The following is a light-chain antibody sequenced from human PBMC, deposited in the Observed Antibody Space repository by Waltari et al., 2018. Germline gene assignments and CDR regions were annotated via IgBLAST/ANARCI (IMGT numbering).Light chain of an antibody. CDR1: RSNGGSSS. Sequence: QSVLTQPPSASGTPGQWVSMSCSGYRSNGGSSSVYWYQQFPGAAPKLLIFNDNERPSGVPDRFSGSKSDTSASLAISGLRSEDEAHYYCAAWDESLSDVVFGGGTKLTVL. CDR3: AAWDESLSDVV. CDR2: NDN. J-gene: IGLJ2*01. V-gene: IGLV1-47*02.